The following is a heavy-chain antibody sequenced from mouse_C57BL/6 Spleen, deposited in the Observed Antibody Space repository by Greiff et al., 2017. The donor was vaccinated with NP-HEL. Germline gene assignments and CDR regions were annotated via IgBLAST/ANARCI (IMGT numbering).Heavy chain of an antibody. D-gene: IGHD1-1*01. CDR2: IDPEDGET. V-gene: IGHV14-2*01. CDR1: GFNIKDYY. CDR3: ATTVVSWYFDV. Sequence: EVMLVESGAELVKPGASVKLSCTASGFNIKDYYMHWVKQRTEQGLEWIGRIDPEDGETKYAPKFQGKATITADTSSNTAYLQLSSLTSEDTAVYYCATTVVSWYFDVWGTGTTVTVSS. J-gene: IGHJ1*03.